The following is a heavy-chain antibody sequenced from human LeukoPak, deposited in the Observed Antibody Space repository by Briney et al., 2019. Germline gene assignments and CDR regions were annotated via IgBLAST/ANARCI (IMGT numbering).Heavy chain of an antibody. D-gene: IGHD1-1*01. J-gene: IGHJ2*01. CDR2: IIPIFGTA. V-gene: IGHV1-69*06. Sequence: ASVKVSCKASGGTFSSYAISWVRQAPGQGLEWMGGIIPIFGTANYAQKFQGRVTITADKSTSTAYMELSSLRSEDAAVYYCARGRRWNWNVVRDYWYFDLWGRGTLVTVSS. CDR1: GGTFSSYA. CDR3: ARGRRWNWNVVRDYWYFDL.